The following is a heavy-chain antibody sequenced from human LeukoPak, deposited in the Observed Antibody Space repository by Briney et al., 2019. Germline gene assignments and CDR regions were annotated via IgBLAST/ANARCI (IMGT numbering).Heavy chain of an antibody. V-gene: IGHV3-66*01. Sequence: GGSLRLSCAASGFSVTSNHMNWVRQAPGKGLEWVSIIYTGGTTHYADSLNDRFTISRDDSINTLYLQMNSLRAEDTAVYYCARDGQISGDYYFDYWGQGTLVTVSS. CDR2: IYTGGTT. J-gene: IGHJ4*02. CDR1: GFSVTSNH. D-gene: IGHD2/OR15-2a*01. CDR3: ARDGQISGDYYFDY.